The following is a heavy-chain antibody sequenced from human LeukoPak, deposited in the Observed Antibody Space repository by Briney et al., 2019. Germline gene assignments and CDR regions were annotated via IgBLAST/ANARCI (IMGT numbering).Heavy chain of an antibody. Sequence: GGSLRLSCAASGFTFSNYAMSWVRQAPGKGLEWVSVISGSGGSTYYADSVKGRFTISRDNSKNTLYLQMDSLRAEDTALYYCAKDPAVAGTATYFDYWGQGTLVTVPS. V-gene: IGHV3-23*01. CDR1: GFTFSNYA. CDR3: AKDPAVAGTATYFDY. J-gene: IGHJ4*02. CDR2: ISGSGGST. D-gene: IGHD6-19*01.